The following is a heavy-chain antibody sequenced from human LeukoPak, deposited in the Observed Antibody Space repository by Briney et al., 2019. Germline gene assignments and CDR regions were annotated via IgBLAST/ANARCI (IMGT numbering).Heavy chain of an antibody. V-gene: IGHV3-23*01. D-gene: IGHD3-10*01. Sequence: GGSLRLSCAASGFTFSSYAMSWVRQAPGRGLEWVSAIRASGGTAYYADSVKGRFTISGDNSKNTLYLQMNSLRAEDTAVYYCAKVWAHDGSGNPYWHFDLWGRGTLVTVSS. CDR1: GFTFSSYA. CDR2: IRASGGTA. J-gene: IGHJ2*01. CDR3: AKVWAHDGSGNPYWHFDL.